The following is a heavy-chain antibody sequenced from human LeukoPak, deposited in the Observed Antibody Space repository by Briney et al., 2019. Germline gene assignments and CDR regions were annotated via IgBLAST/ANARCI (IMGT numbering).Heavy chain of an antibody. CDR1: GGSISSGGYY. CDR3: ATHPSAYSSSPLDY. J-gene: IGHJ4*02. Sequence: LSLTCTVSGGSISSGGYYWSWVRQAPGKGLEWVSAISGSGGSTYYADSVKGRFTISRDNSKNTLYLQMNSLRAEDTAVYYCATHPSAYSSSPLDYWGQGTLVTVSS. D-gene: IGHD6-6*01. CDR2: ISGSGGST. V-gene: IGHV3-23*01.